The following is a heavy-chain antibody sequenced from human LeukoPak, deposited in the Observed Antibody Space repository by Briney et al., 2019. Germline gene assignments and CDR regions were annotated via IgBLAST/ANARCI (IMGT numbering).Heavy chain of an antibody. V-gene: IGHV3-23*01. CDR1: GFTFSSYA. J-gene: IGHJ3*02. Sequence: GGSLRLSCAASGFTFSSYAMSWVRQAPGKGLEWVSAISGSGGSTYYADSVKGRFTISRHNSKNTLYLQMHSLTAEDTAVYYCAREVGGSAFDIWGQGTMVTVSS. D-gene: IGHD3-16*01. CDR3: AREVGGSAFDI. CDR2: ISGSGGST.